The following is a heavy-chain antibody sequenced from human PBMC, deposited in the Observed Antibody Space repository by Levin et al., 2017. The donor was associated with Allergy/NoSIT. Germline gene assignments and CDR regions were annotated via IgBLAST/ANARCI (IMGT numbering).Heavy chain of an antibody. CDR3: AKGYSYGLGYYYYMDV. CDR2: IYYSGST. D-gene: IGHD5-18*01. CDR1: GGSISSYY. J-gene: IGHJ6*03. Sequence: ASQTLSLTCTVSGGSISSYYWSWIRQPPGKGLEWIGYIYYSGSTNYNPSLKSRVTISVDTSKNQFSLKLSSVTAADTAVYYCAKGYSYGLGYYYYMDVWGKGTTVTVSS. V-gene: IGHV4-59*01.